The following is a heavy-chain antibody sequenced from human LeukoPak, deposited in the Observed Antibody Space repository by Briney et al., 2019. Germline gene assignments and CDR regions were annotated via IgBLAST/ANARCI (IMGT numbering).Heavy chain of an antibody. CDR2: IYTSGST. V-gene: IGHV4-4*07. D-gene: IGHD3-3*01. CDR3: ARDGYYDFWSGYDVDSGFDP. CDR1: GGSISSYY. J-gene: IGHJ5*02. Sequence: PSETLSLTCTVSGGSISSYYWSWIRQPAGKGLEWIGRIYTSGSTNYTPSLKSRVTMSVDTSKNQFSLKLSSVTAADTAVYYCARDGYYDFWSGYDVDSGFDPWGQGTLVTVSS.